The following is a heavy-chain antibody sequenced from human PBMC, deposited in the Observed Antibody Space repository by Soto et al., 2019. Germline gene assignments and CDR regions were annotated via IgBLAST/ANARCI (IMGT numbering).Heavy chain of an antibody. CDR2: ISSSGSTI. J-gene: IGHJ6*02. CDR1: GFTFSDYY. V-gene: IGHV3-11*01. CDR3: ARAEDYGSGSYYEGRGAYYYDYGMDV. D-gene: IGHD3-10*01. Sequence: QVQLVESGGGLVKPGGSLRLSCAASGFTFSDYYMSWIRQAPGKGLEWVSYISSSGSTIYYADSVKGRFTISRDNAKNSLYLQMNSLRAEDTAVYYCARAEDYGSGSYYEGRGAYYYDYGMDVWGQGTKVTVSS.